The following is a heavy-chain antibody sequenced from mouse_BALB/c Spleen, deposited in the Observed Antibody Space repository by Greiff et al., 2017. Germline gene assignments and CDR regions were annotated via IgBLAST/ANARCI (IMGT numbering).Heavy chain of an antibody. D-gene: IGHD3-1*01. J-gene: IGHJ4*01. Sequence: EVQLQQSGTVLVRPGASVKMSCKASGYTFTSYWMHWVKQRPGQGLEWIGAIYPGNSDTSYNQKFKGKAKLTAVTSTSTAYMELSSLTNEDSAVYYCTRELGLRGDYWGQGTSVTVSS. CDR3: TRELGLRGDY. CDR1: GYTFTSYW. V-gene: IGHV1-5*01. CDR2: IYPGNSDT.